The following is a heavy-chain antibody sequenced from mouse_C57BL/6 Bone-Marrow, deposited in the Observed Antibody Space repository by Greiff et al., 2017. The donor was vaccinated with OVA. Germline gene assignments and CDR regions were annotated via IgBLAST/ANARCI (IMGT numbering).Heavy chain of an antibody. J-gene: IGHJ3*01. CDR2: ISTGGGST. Sequence: EVMLVESGGGLVQPGGSLKLSCAASGFTFSDYYMYWVRQTPEKRLEWVAYISTGGGSTYYPDTVKGRFTISRDNAKNTLYLQMSRLKSEDTAMYYCARGPFLAYWGQGTLVTVSA. CDR3: ARGPFLAY. CDR1: GFTFSDYY. V-gene: IGHV5-12*01.